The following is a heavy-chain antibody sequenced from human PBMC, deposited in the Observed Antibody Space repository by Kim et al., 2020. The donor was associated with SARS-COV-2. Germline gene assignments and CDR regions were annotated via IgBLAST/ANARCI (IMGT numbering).Heavy chain of an antibody. V-gene: IGHV3-23*01. CDR1: GFTFSSYA. Sequence: GGSLRLSCAASGFTFSSYAMSWVRQSPGKGLEWVSAISGSGGSTYSADSVKGRFTISRDNSKNTLYLQMNSLRAGDTAVYYCAKDPRGRRGGWGQGTLVTVSS. J-gene: IGHJ4*02. D-gene: IGHD3-16*01. CDR2: ISGSGGST. CDR3: AKDPRGRRGG.